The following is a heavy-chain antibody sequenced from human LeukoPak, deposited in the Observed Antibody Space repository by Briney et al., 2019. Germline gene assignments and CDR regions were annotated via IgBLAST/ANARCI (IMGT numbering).Heavy chain of an antibody. V-gene: IGHV1-2*02. CDR3: ARGPHCDPHFDY. Sequence: GASVKVSCKASGFTFTAYYMHWGRQAPGQGLEWMGWINPNSGGTNYAQKSQGRVTMPRHTSINRSYSELSRLRSDDTALQYCARGPHCDPHFDYWGQGTLVTVSS. J-gene: IGHJ4*02. CDR2: INPNSGGT. CDR1: GFTFTAYY. D-gene: IGHD2-21*02.